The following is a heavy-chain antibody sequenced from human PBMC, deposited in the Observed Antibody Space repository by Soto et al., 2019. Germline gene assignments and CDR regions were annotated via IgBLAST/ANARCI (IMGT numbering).Heavy chain of an antibody. Sequence: PGESLKISCKGSGYRFTIYCIGCVLQMPGKGLEWMGIIYLGDSNTRYSPSFQGQVTISADKSISTAYLRWSSLKASDTAIYYCARQEYCSSTSCYTVDSWGQGTLVTVSS. J-gene: IGHJ4*02. V-gene: IGHV5-51*01. CDR2: IYLGDSNT. CDR3: ARQEYCSSTSCYTVDS. CDR1: GYRFTIYC. D-gene: IGHD2-2*02.